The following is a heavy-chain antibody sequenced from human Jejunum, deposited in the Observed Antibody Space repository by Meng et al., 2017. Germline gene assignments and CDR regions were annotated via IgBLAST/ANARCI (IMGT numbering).Heavy chain of an antibody. CDR1: GGSVSSAGYQ. Sequence: QVQMQEWGPGVGRPSETISLICSVSGGSVSSAGYQWSWIRQPPGKGLEWIGYASTNYNPSLKSRVTISVDTSKNQFSLRLTSVTAADTAVYYCARDHMGSLDYWGQGILVTVSS. CDR2: AST. CDR3: ARDHMGSLDY. D-gene: IGHD1-26*01. J-gene: IGHJ4*02. V-gene: IGHV4-61*08.